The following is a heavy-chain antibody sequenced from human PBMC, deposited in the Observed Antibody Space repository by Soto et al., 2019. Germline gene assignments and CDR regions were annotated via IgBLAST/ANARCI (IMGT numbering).Heavy chain of an antibody. V-gene: IGHV1-69*06. J-gene: IGHJ5*02. D-gene: IGHD6-6*01. CDR3: ARTRSRAPIAARPGWFDP. CDR1: GGTFSSYA. Sequence: SVKVSCKASGGTFSSYAISWVRQAPGQGLEWMEGIIPIFGTANYAQKFQGRVTITADKSTSTAYMELSSLRSEDTAVYYCARTRSRAPIAARPGWFDPWGQGTLVTVSS. CDR2: IIPIFGTA.